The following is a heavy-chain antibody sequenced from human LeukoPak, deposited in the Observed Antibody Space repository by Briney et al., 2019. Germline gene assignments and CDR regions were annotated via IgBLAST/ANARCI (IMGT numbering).Heavy chain of an antibody. CDR1: GGSFSGYY. V-gene: IGHV4-34*01. J-gene: IGHJ5*02. Sequence: SSETLSLTCAGYGGSFSGYYWSWIRQPPGKGLEWIGEINHSGSTNYNPSLKSRVTISVDTSKNQPSLKLSSVTAADTSVYYCARRSSTWFDPWGQGTLVTVSS. D-gene: IGHD2-2*01. CDR2: INHSGST. CDR3: ARRSSTWFDP.